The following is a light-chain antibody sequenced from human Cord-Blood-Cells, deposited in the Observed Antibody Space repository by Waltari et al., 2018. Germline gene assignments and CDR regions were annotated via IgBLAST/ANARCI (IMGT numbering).Light chain of an antibody. Sequence: QSALTQPPSASGSPGQSVTISCTGTSSDVGGYNYVSWYQQQPGKAPKLMIYEVSKRPSGVPDRFSGSKSSNPASLTVSGLQAEDEADYYCSSYAGSNNVVFGGGTKLTVL. J-gene: IGLJ2*01. CDR2: EVS. V-gene: IGLV2-8*01. CDR3: SSYAGSNNVV. CDR1: SSDVGGYNY.